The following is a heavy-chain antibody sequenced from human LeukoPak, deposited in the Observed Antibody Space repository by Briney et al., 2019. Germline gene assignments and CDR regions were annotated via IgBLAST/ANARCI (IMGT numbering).Heavy chain of an antibody. CDR2: IKSDGGT. CDR3: ARGVEPLAANTLAY. Sequence: PGGSLRLSCAASGFTFSTYWMHWVRQAPGKGLVWVSRIKSDGGTKYADSVQGRFTISRDNSKNTLYLEMNSLSPDDTAVYYCARGVEPLAANTLAYWGQGTLVTVSS. D-gene: IGHD1-14*01. V-gene: IGHV3-74*01. CDR1: GFTFSTYW. J-gene: IGHJ4*02.